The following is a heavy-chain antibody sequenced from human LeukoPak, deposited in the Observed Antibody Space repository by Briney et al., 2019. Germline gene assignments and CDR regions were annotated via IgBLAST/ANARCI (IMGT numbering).Heavy chain of an antibody. CDR3: ARDSLSWV. Sequence: GGSLRLSCAASGFSFSSQGMNWIRQAPGKGLEWVAVISYDGSNKYYADSVKGRFTISRDNSKNTLYLQMNSLRAEDTAVYYCARDSLSWVWGQGTLVTVSS. CDR2: ISYDGSNK. J-gene: IGHJ4*02. D-gene: IGHD1-26*01. V-gene: IGHV3-30*03. CDR1: GFSFSSQG.